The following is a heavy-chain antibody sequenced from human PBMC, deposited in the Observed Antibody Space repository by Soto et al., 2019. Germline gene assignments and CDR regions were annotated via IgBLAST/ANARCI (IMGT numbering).Heavy chain of an antibody. CDR1: GGSISGSYYY. J-gene: IGHJ4*02. Sequence: PSETLSLTCTVSGGSISGSYYYWGWLRQSPGRGPEWIGSVFYTGFTSYNPSLESRVSVSVDTSKNQFSLKVSAVTAADTAVYYCASSQKGYNWNYFDHWGQGALVTVSS. D-gene: IGHD1-20*01. V-gene: IGHV4-39*01. CDR2: VFYTGFT. CDR3: ASSQKGYNWNYFDH.